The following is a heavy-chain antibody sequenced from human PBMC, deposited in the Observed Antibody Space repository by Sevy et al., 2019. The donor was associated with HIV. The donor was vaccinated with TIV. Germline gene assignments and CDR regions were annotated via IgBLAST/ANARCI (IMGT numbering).Heavy chain of an antibody. CDR2: ISGSGGST. D-gene: IGHD4-17*01. CDR3: AKHLIVDHYGDILY. J-gene: IGHJ4*02. V-gene: IGHV3-23*01. CDR1: GFTFSSYA. Sequence: GGSLRLSCAASGFTFSSYAMSWVRQAPGKGLEWVSAISGSGGSTYYADSVKGRFTISRDNSKNTLYLQMNSLRAEDTAVYYCAKHLIVDHYGDILYLGQGTLVTVSS.